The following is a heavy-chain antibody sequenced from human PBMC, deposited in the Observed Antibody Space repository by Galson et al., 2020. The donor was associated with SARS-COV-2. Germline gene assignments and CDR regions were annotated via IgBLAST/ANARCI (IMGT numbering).Heavy chain of an antibody. Sequence: GESLKISCAASGFTFSSYAMHWVRQAPGKGLEWVAVISYDGSNKYYADSVKGRFTISRDNSKNTLYLQMNSLRAEDTAVYYCARSLSGSYYGRFDPWGQGTLVTVSS. CDR2: ISYDGSNK. CDR3: ARSLSGSYYGRFDP. D-gene: IGHD1-26*01. CDR1: GFTFSSYA. V-gene: IGHV3-30-3*01. J-gene: IGHJ5*02.